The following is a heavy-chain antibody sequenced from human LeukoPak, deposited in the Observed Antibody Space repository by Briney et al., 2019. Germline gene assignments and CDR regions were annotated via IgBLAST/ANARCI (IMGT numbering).Heavy chain of an antibody. CDR2: IYYSGST. CDR1: GGSISSSSYY. D-gene: IGHD7-27*01. Sequence: SETLSLTCTVSGGSISSSSYYWSWIRQPPGKGLEWIGYIYYSGSTNYNPSLKSRVTISVDTSKNQFSLKLSSVTAADTAVYYCASRRARSVTGFDYWGQGTLVTVSS. V-gene: IGHV4-61*01. CDR3: ASRRARSVTGFDY. J-gene: IGHJ4*02.